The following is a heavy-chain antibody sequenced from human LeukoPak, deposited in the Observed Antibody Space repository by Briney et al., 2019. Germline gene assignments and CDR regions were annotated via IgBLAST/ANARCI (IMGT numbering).Heavy chain of an antibody. CDR2: IRAEGGPT. D-gene: IGHD6-19*01. CDR1: GLSFSIYS. V-gene: IGHV3-23*01. J-gene: IGHJ4*02. CDR3: VKDGHCRDSICATKIVVAGYLDH. Sequence: GGSLRLSCRASGLSFSIYSMNWVRQAPGKGLEGVSVIRAEGGPTNYADSVKGRFTISRDNSKNMLYLQMNSLRAEDTATYYCVKDGHCRDSICATKIVVAGYLDHWGQGTQVTVSA.